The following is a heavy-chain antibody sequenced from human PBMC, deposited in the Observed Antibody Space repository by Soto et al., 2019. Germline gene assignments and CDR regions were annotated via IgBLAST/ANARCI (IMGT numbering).Heavy chain of an antibody. D-gene: IGHD6-6*01. V-gene: IGHV4-59*01. CDR1: GGSISGDY. CDR2: IYYSGSV. J-gene: IGHJ4*02. CDR3: ARGPRAALLDS. Sequence: QVQLQESGPGLVKPSETLSLTCAVSGGSISGDYWSWIRQPPGKGLEWIGYIYYSGSVTYNPSLRGRVTITRDTSKNQFSLKLSSVTAADTAVYFCARGPRAALLDSWGQGTLVTVSS.